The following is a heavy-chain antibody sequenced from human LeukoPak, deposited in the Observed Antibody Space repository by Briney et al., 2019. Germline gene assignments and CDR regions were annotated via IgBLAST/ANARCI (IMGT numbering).Heavy chain of an antibody. CDR3: ARTQTDTDNVDPSRFRADDY. V-gene: IGHV3-23*01. CDR1: GFTFSSYA. J-gene: IGHJ4*02. Sequence: PGGSLRLSCAASGFTFSSYAMSWVRQAPGKGLEWVSAISGSGGSTYYADSVKGRFTISRDSAKNSLYLQMNSLRAEDTAVYHCARTQTDTDNVDPSRFRADDYWGQGTLVTVSS. CDR2: ISGSGGST. D-gene: IGHD3-10*01.